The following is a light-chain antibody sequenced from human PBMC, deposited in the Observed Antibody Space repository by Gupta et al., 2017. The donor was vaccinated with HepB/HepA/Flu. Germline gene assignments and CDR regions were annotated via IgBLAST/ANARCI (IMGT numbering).Light chain of an antibody. V-gene: IGKV3-11*01. CDR3: QQRSNWPPIT. Sequence: EFVLTHSPPTRSLSPGERATLSSRASQSVSSYLAWYQQKPGQAPRLLIYDASNRATGIPARFSSSGSGTEFTLPISSLEPEDFAVYYCQQRSNWPPITFGQGTRLEIK. J-gene: IGKJ5*01. CDR1: QSVSSY. CDR2: DAS.